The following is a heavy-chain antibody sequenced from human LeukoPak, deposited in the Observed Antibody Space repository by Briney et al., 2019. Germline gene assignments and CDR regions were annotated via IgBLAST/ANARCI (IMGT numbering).Heavy chain of an antibody. D-gene: IGHD3-22*01. CDR1: GFPFSSYW. CDR2: IKQDGSKK. J-gene: IGHJ4*02. Sequence: GGSLRLSCVASGFPFSSYWMTWVRQAPGKGLEWVANIKQDGSKKSYVDSVKGRFTISRDNAKNSLYLQMNSLRTEDTAIYYCAKDLTYYYDSTGYYFDYWGQGTLVTVSS. CDR3: AKDLTYYYDSTGYYFDY. V-gene: IGHV3-7*03.